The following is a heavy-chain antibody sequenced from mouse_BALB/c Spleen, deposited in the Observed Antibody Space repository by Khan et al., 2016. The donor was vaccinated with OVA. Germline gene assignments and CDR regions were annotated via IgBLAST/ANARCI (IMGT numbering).Heavy chain of an antibody. Sequence: QIQLVQSGPELKKPGETVRISCKASGYTFTTAGIQWVQKMPGKGLKWIGWINTHSGVPKYAEDFKGRFAFSLEISVNTAYLKITNLKNEDTATYFCARVGAAYYGYDGGAMEYWGQGTSVTVSS. CDR1: GYTFTTAG. CDR2: INTHSGVP. V-gene: IGHV9-4*02. J-gene: IGHJ4*01. CDR3: ARVGAAYYGYDGGAMEY. D-gene: IGHD2-9*01.